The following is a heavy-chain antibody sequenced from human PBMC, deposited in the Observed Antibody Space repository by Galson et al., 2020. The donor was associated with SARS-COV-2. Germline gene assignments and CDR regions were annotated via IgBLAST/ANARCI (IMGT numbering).Heavy chain of an antibody. D-gene: IGHD3-3*01. V-gene: IGHV3-74*01. CDR2: MKSDGIST. CDR1: GFTLSNYW. CDR3: ARAYDLWSGYYACDI. Sequence: GESLKISCVASGFTLSNYWMQWVRQSPGEGLVWVSHMKSDGISTNYAASVKGRFTISRDSAKNTLYLQMNSLRAEDTAVYYCARAYDLWSGYYACDIWGLGTTVTVSS. J-gene: IGHJ3*02.